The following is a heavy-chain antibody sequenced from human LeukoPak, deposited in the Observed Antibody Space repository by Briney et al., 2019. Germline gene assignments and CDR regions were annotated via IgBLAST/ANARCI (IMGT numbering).Heavy chain of an antibody. CDR2: ISGSGGST. D-gene: IGHD3-22*01. V-gene: IGHV3-23*01. CDR3: AKVLYYYDSSGYWYFDL. Sequence: HPGGSLRLSCAASGFTFSSYAMSWVRQAPGKGLEWVSAISGSGGSTYYADSVKGRFTISRDNSKNTLYLQMNSLRAEDTAVYYCAKVLYYYDSSGYWYFDLWGRGTLVTVSS. CDR1: GFTFSSYA. J-gene: IGHJ2*01.